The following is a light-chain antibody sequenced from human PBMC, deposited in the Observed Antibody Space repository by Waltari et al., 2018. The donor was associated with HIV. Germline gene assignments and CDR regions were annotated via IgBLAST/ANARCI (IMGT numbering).Light chain of an antibody. V-gene: IGLV2-14*03. CDR1: SSAVGGYNY. Sequence: QSALTQPASVSGSPGQSITISCTGTSSAVGGYNYVSCYQQHPGKAPKLMIYDVSNRPSGVSNRFSGSKSGNTASLTISGLQAEDEADYYCSSYTSSSTLEVFGTGTKVTVL. J-gene: IGLJ1*01. CDR3: SSYTSSSTLEV. CDR2: DVS.